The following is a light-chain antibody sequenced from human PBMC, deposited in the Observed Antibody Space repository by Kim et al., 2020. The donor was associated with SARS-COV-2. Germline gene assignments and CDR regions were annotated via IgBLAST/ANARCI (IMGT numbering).Light chain of an antibody. CDR2: TNN. V-gene: IGLV1-44*01. J-gene: IGLJ1*01. Sequence: LTQPPSASETPGQRVTISCSGSTSNIGSNTVTWYQQLPREAPKLLIHTNNQRPSGVPDRFSGSKSGTSASLAISGLQSEDEADYYCAAWDDFLNVYVFGRGTNVTVL. CDR3: AAWDDFLNVYV. CDR1: TSNIGSNT.